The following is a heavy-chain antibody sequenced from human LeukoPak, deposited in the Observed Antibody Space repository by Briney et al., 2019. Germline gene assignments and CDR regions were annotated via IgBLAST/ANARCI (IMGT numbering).Heavy chain of an antibody. D-gene: IGHD3-22*01. CDR2: ISGSGGST. CDR3: AKDSGSTMIVVVMLPDAFDI. J-gene: IGHJ3*02. CDR1: GFTFSSYA. V-gene: IGHV3-23*01. Sequence: GGSLRLSCAASGFTFSSYAMSWVRQAPGKGREWVSAISGSGGSTYYADSVKGRFTISRDNSKNTLYLQMNSLRAEDTAVYYCAKDSGSTMIVVVMLPDAFDIWGQGTMVTVSS.